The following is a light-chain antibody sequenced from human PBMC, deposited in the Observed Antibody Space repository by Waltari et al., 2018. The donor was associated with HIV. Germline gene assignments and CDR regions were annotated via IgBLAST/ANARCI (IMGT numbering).Light chain of an antibody. CDR2: EAS. CDR3: QQYNNWPRT. V-gene: IGKV3-15*01. J-gene: IGKJ1*01. CDR1: QSISSN. Sequence: EVVMTQSPGTLSVSPGERATLSRRASQSISSNLAWYQQKPGQAPRLLLYEASTGATGVPARFIGSGFGTDFTLIITSLQFEDVAVYYCQQYNNWPRTFGQGTKVEF.